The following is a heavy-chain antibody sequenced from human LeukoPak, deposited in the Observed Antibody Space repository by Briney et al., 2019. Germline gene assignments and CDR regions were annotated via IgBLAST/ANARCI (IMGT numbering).Heavy chain of an antibody. CDR2: IYYSGST. CDR3: AREAFDYGDYAPGSYYYYGMDV. J-gene: IGHJ6*02. CDR1: GGSVSSGSYY. Sequence: KPSETLSLTCTVSGGSVSSGSYYWRWIRQPPGKGLEWIGYIYYSGSTNYNPSLKSRVTISVDTSKNQFSLKLSSVTAADTAVYYCAREAFDYGDYAPGSYYYYGMDVWGQGTTVTVSS. D-gene: IGHD4-17*01. V-gene: IGHV4-61*01.